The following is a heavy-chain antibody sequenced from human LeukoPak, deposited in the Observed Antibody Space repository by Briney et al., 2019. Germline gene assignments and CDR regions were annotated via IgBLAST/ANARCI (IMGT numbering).Heavy chain of an antibody. CDR1: GFTFSSYG. D-gene: IGHD2-2*01. CDR3: AKDTRRRVPAAPGPDY. CDR2: IRYDGGNK. V-gene: IGHV3-30*02. J-gene: IGHJ4*02. Sequence: GGSLRLSCAASGFTFSSYGMHWVRQAPGKGLEWVAFIRYDGGNKYYADSVKGRFTISRDNSKNTLYLQMNSLRAEDTAVYYCAKDTRRRVPAAPGPDYWGQGTLVTVSS.